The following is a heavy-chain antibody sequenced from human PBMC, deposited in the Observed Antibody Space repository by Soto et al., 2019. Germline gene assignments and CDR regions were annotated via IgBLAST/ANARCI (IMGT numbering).Heavy chain of an antibody. CDR1: GFTFSSHW. CDR3: ARGAQNYYYFDY. J-gene: IGHJ4*02. Sequence: EVQLVESGGGLVKPGGSLRLSCEASGFTFSSHWMHWVRQAPGKGLVWVSRIYTDGSRADYADSVKGRLTISRDNAKNTVYLQVNSLGAEDTAVYFCARGAQNYYYFDYWGQGTLVTVSS. V-gene: IGHV3-74*01. CDR2: IYTDGSRA. D-gene: IGHD3-10*01.